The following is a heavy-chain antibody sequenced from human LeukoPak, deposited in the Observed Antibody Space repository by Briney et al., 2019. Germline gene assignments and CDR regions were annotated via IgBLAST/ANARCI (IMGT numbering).Heavy chain of an antibody. V-gene: IGHV3-15*01. CDR2: IKSKTDGGTT. J-gene: IGHJ4*02. Sequence: GGSLRLSCAASGFTFSNAWMSWVRQAPGKGLEWVGRIKSKTDGGTTDYAAPVKGRFTISRDDSKNTLYLQMNSLKTEDTAVYYCTTPPFGEFQEADYWGQGTLVTVSS. CDR3: TTPPFGEFQEADY. D-gene: IGHD3-10*01. CDR1: GFTFSNAW.